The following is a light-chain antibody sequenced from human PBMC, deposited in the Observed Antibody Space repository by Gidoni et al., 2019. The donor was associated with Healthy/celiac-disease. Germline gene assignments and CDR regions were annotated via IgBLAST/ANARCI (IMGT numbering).Light chain of an antibody. Sequence: SYELTQPPSGSVSPGQTASITCSGDKLGDKYACWYQQKPGQSPVMVIYEDSKRPSGIPERFSGSNSGNTATLTISGTQAMDEADYYCQAWDSSTGGVFGTGTKVTVL. J-gene: IGLJ1*01. CDR3: QAWDSSTGGV. CDR1: KLGDKY. CDR2: EDS. V-gene: IGLV3-1*01.